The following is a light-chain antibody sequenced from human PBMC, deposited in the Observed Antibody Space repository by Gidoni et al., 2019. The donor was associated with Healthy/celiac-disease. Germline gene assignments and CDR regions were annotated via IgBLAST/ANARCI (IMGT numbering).Light chain of an antibody. J-gene: IGKJ1*01. V-gene: IGKV3-20*01. Sequence: IVLTQSPRTLSLSSGERATLSCRASQSVSSSYLAWYQQKPGQAPRLLIYGASSRATGIPDRFSGSGSGTDFTLTISRLEPEDFAVYYCQQYGSSPRTFGQGTKVEIK. CDR2: GAS. CDR1: QSVSSSY. CDR3: QQYGSSPRT.